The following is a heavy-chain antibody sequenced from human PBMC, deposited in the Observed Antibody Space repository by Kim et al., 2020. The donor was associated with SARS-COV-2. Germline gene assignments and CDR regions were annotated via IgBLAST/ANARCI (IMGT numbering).Heavy chain of an antibody. J-gene: IGHJ3*02. D-gene: IGHD2-15*01. CDR2: MHPYSGDT. V-gene: IGHV1-8*01. CDR1: GYTFTNHE. CDR3: ARNKDGLGI. Sequence: ASVKVSCKAAGYTFTNHEIIWVRQATGQGLESMGWMHPYSGDTGYAQKFQGRVTMTGDTSTSTAYMELSSLRYEDTAVYYCARNKDGLGIWGQGTMVTVSS.